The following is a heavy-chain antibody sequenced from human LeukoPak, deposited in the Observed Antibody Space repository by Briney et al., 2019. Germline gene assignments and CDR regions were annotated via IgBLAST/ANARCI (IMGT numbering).Heavy chain of an antibody. Sequence: NPSETLSPTCSVSGGSVSSNTYHWSWLRQPPGKGLEWLGHIYYTGSTGYNPSLKSRVTISVDTSKNHFSLKLSSVTAADTAVYFCARFRSSGWYYFDYWGQGTLVTVSS. CDR1: GGSVSSNTYH. V-gene: IGHV4-61*03. CDR3: ARFRSSGWYYFDY. CDR2: IYYTGST. D-gene: IGHD6-19*01. J-gene: IGHJ4*02.